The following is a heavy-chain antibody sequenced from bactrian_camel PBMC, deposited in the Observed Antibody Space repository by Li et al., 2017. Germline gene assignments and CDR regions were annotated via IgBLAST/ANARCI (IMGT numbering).Heavy chain of an antibody. V-gene: IGHV3S53*01. CDR2: VPNGGTP. D-gene: IGHD2*01. CDR3: AAEPCPLGGTWRTDFSY. J-gene: IGHJ6*01. CDR1: LNPDSRYC. Sequence: HVQLVESGGGSVQTGGSLRLSCATSLNPDSRYCLGWIRQAPGKEREPVARVPNGGTPTYSDSVKGRFSISKDMSKNTAYLQMNSLKPEDTAMYYCAAEPCPLGGTWRTDFSYWGQGTQVTVS.